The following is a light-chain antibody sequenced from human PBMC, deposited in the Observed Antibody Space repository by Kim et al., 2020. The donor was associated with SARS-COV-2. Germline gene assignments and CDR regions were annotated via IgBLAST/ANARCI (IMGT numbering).Light chain of an antibody. J-gene: IGKJ1*01. V-gene: IGKV3-15*01. CDR3: QQYNNWLAT. CDR1: QSVSSN. CDR2: GAS. Sequence: EIVMTQSPATLSVSPGERATLSCRASQSVSSNLAWYQQKPGQAPRLLIYGASTRATGIPARFSGSGSGTEITLTISSLQSEDFAVYYCQQYNNWLATFGQGTKVDIK.